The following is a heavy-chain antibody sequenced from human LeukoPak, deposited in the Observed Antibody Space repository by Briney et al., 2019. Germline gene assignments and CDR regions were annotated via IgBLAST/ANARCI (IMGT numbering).Heavy chain of an antibody. CDR3: ARDGMGGTNWFDP. CDR1: GGTFSSYA. CDR2: IIPIFGTA. D-gene: IGHD3-16*01. V-gene: IGHV1-69*05. Sequence: GSSVKVSCKASGGTFSSYAISWVRQAPGQGLEWMGGIIPIFGTANYAQKFQGRVTTTTDESTSTAYMELSSLRSEDTAVYYCARDGMGGTNWFDPWGQGTLVTVSS. J-gene: IGHJ5*02.